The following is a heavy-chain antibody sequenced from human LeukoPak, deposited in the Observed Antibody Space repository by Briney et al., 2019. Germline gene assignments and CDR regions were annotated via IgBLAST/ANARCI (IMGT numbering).Heavy chain of an antibody. CDR3: AAHVIHYDLGGLVAFDI. Sequence: PSETLSLTCTVSGGSISSYYWSWIRQPPGKGLEWIGYIYYSGSTNYNPSLKSRVTMSVDTSKNQFSLKLSSVTAADTAVYYCAAHVIHYDLGGLVAFDIWGQGTMVTVSS. D-gene: IGHD3-22*01. CDR2: IYYSGST. J-gene: IGHJ3*02. CDR1: GGSISSYY. V-gene: IGHV4-59*08.